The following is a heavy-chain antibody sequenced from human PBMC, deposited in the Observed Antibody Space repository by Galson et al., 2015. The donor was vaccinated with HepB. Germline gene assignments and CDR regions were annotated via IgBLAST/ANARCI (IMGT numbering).Heavy chain of an antibody. J-gene: IGHJ6*02. D-gene: IGHD2-21*02. CDR3: ARWGAYCGGDCYFSDSRPRYYYGMDV. V-gene: IGHV1-69*01. CDR1: GGTFSSYA. CDR2: IIPIFGTA. Sequence: VKVSCKASGGTFSSYAISWVRQAPGQGLEWMGGIIPIFGTANYAQKFQGRVTITADESTSTAYMELSSLRSEDTAVYYCARWGAYCGGDCYFSDSRPRYYYGMDVWGQGTTVTVSS.